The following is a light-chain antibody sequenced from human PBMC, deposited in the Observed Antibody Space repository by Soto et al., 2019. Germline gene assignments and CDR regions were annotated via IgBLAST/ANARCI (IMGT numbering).Light chain of an antibody. Sequence: IQLTQSPSSLSASVGDRVTITCRASQGISNYLAWYQQKPGKTPRLLIHGATTLQSGVPSRFSGSGSGTDFTFTISRLQPEDIATYYCQQYENLPTFGQGTRLEI. CDR3: QQYENLPT. CDR1: QGISNY. V-gene: IGKV1-9*01. CDR2: GAT. J-gene: IGKJ5*01.